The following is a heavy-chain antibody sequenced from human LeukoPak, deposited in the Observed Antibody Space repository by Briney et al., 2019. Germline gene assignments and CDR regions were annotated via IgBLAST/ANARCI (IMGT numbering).Heavy chain of an antibody. CDR3: ARAPSSWGLSRGYYFDY. V-gene: IGHV3-21*01. Sequence: GGSLRLSCTASGFTFSSYTMNWVRQAPGKGLEWVPSISSSSSYIYYADSVKGRFTISRDNAKNSLYLQMNSLRAEDTAVYYCARAPSSWGLSRGYYFDYWGQGTLVAVSS. CDR2: ISSSSSYI. J-gene: IGHJ4*02. D-gene: IGHD1-26*01. CDR1: GFTFSSYT.